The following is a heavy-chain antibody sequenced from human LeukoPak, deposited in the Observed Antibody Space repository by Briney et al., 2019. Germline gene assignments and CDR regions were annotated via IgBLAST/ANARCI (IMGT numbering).Heavy chain of an antibody. CDR1: GFTFSSYG. CDR3: AECRESSRGWYWFDY. D-gene: IGHD6-19*01. Sequence: GGSLRLSCVASGFTFSSYGMHWVRQAPGKGLEWVDYVDSVKGRFTISRDNSKNTLYLQLNSLRAEDTAVYYCAECRESSRGWYWFDYWGQGTLVTVSS. V-gene: IGHV3-30*02. J-gene: IGHJ4*02.